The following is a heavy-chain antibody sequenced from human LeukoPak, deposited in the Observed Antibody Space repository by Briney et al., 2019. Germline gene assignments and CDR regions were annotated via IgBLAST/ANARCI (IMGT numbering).Heavy chain of an antibody. V-gene: IGHV4-4*07. Sequence: SETLSLTCTVSGGSISSYYWSWIRQPAGKGLEWIGRIYTSGNTNYNPSLKSRVTMSLDTSKNHLSLKLSSVTAADTAVYYCARGVRYYDFWSGYNWFDPWGQGTLVTVSS. D-gene: IGHD3-3*01. CDR1: GGSISSYY. CDR2: IYTSGNT. CDR3: ARGVRYYDFWSGYNWFDP. J-gene: IGHJ5*02.